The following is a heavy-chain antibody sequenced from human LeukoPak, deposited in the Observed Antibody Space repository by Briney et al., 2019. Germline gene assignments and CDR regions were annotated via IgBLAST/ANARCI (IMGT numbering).Heavy chain of an antibody. V-gene: IGHV3-23*01. D-gene: IGHD3-22*01. CDR3: AKDVYYDSSGYSDAFDI. Sequence: GGSLRLSCAASGFTFSDYAMSWVRQVPGKGLEWVAAISGSGGSTYYADSVKGRFTISRDNSKNTLYLQMNSLRAEDTAVYYCAKDVYYDSSGYSDAFDIWGQGTMVTVSS. J-gene: IGHJ3*02. CDR1: GFTFSDYA. CDR2: ISGSGGST.